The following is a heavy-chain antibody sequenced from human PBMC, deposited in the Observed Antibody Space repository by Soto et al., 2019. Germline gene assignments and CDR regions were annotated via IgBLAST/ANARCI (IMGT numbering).Heavy chain of an antibody. CDR1: GGSISSYY. Sequence: PSETLSLTCTVSGGSISSYYWSWVRQPPGKGLEWIGYIYYSGSTNYNPSLKSRVTISVDTSKNQFSLKLSSVTAADTAVYYCARVKGRGWNPLYYFDYWGQGTLVTVSS. CDR2: IYYSGST. J-gene: IGHJ4*02. CDR3: ARVKGRGWNPLYYFDY. V-gene: IGHV4-59*01. D-gene: IGHD3-10*01.